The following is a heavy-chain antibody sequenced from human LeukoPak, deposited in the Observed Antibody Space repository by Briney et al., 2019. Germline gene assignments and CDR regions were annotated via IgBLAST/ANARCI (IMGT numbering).Heavy chain of an antibody. CDR3: ARDLENDAFDI. Sequence: ASVKVSCKASGYIFTSYYMHWVRQAPGQGLEWMGIINPSGGSTSYAQKFQGRVTMTRDTSTSTVYMELSSLRSEDTAVYYCARDLENDAFDIWGQGTMVTVSS. CDR1: GYIFTSYY. J-gene: IGHJ3*02. V-gene: IGHV1-46*01. CDR2: INPSGGST.